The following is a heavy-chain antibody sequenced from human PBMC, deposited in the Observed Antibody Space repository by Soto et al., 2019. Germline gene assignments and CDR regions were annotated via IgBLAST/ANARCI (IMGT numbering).Heavy chain of an antibody. Sequence: SVKVSCKASGGTFSSYTISWVRQAPGQGLEWMGRIIPILGIANYAQKFQGRVTITADKSTSTAYMELSSLRSEDTAVYYCARDAGLMVRGVTASGRSYYYGMDVWGQGTTVTVSS. V-gene: IGHV1-69*04. D-gene: IGHD3-10*01. CDR3: ARDAGLMVRGVTASGRSYYYGMDV. CDR2: IIPILGIA. J-gene: IGHJ6*02. CDR1: GGTFSSYT.